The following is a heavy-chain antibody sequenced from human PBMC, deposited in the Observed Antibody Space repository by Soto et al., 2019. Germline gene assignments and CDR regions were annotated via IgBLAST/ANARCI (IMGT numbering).Heavy chain of an antibody. CDR3: ARDSGPRGDTATAGHNWFDP. CDR2: IIPIFGTA. D-gene: IGHD5-18*01. V-gene: IGHV1-69*06. CDR1: GGTFSSYA. J-gene: IGHJ5*02. Sequence: ASVKVSCKASGGTFSSYAISWVRQAPGQGLEWMGGIIPIFGTANYAQKFQGRVTITADKSTSTAYMELSSLRSEDTAVYYCARDSGPRGDTATAGHNWFDPRGQGTLVTVSS.